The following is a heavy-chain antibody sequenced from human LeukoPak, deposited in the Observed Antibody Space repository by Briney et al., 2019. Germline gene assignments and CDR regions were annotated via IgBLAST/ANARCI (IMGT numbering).Heavy chain of an antibody. CDR2: ITPNNGNI. V-gene: IGHV1-18*01. J-gene: IGHJ4*02. D-gene: IGHD6-19*01. CDR1: GYTFTTYG. Sequence: GASVKVSCKASGYTFTTYGITWVRQAPGQGLEWMGWITPNNGNINYAQKFQGRFTMTTDTSTTTAYMELRSLRSDDTAVYYCARDKQWLGYYFDYWGQGTLVTVSS. CDR3: ARDKQWLGYYFDY.